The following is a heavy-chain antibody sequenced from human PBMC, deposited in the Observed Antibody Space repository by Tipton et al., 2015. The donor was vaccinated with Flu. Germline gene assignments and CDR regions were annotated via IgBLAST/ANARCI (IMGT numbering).Heavy chain of an antibody. CDR1: GGTFSSYA. J-gene: IGHJ6*02. CDR3: ARDREIRYFDEVNYYYYYGMDV. CDR2: IIPIFGTA. Sequence: QLVQSGAEVKKPGSSVKVSCKASGGTFSSYAISWVRQAPGQGLEWMGGIIPIFGTANYAQKFQGRVTMTADESTSTAYMELSSLRSEDTAVYYCARDREIRYFDEVNYYYYYGMDVWGQGTTVTVSS. V-gene: IGHV1-69*01. D-gene: IGHD3-9*01.